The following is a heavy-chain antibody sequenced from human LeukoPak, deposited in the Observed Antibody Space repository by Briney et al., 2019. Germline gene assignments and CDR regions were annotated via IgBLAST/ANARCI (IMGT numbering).Heavy chain of an antibody. D-gene: IGHD2-15*01. J-gene: IGHJ4*02. CDR1: GGSISSYY. V-gene: IGHV4-59*08. Sequence: SETLSLTCTVSGGSISSYYWSWLRQPPGKGLEWIGYIYYSGSTYYNPSLKSRVTISVDTSKNQFSLKLSSVTAADTAVYYCARHFCSGGSCHFDYWGQGTLVTVSS. CDR2: IYYSGST. CDR3: ARHFCSGGSCHFDY.